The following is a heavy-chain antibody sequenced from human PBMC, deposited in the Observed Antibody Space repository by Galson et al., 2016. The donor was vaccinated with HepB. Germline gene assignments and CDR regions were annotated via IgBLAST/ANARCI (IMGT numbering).Heavy chain of an antibody. V-gene: IGHV3-43*01. J-gene: IGHJ6*02. Sequence: SLRLSCAASGFTFDDYTMHWVRQPPGKGLEWISLISWDGRSPFHTDSVEGRFTISRDNRKNTLYLQMNSLTIDDTALYYCGKDWGSLWESSGKGMDVWGQGTTVIVSS. D-gene: IGHD3-10*01. CDR2: ISWDGRSP. CDR3: GKDWGSLWESSGKGMDV. CDR1: GFTFDDYT.